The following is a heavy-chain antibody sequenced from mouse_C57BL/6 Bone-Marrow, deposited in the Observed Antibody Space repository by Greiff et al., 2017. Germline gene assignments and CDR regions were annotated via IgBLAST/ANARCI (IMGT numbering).Heavy chain of an antibody. J-gene: IGHJ2*01. D-gene: IGHD1-1*01. Sequence: VQLQQPGAELVKPGASVKMSCKASGYTFTSYWITWVKQRPGQGLEWIGDIYPGSGSTNYNEKFKSKATLTVETSSSTAYMQLSSLTSEDSAVYYCARHCYGSSFDYWGQGTTLTVSS. CDR2: IYPGSGST. CDR3: ARHCYGSSFDY. CDR1: GYTFTSYW. V-gene: IGHV1-55*01.